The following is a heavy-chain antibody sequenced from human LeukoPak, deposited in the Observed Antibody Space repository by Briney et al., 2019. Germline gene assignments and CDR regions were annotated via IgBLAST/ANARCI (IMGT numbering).Heavy chain of an antibody. V-gene: IGHV3-30*18. Sequence: GGSLRLSCAASGFTFSSYGMHWVRQAPGKGLEWVAVISYDGSNKYYADSVKGRFTISRDNSKNTLYLQMNSLRAEGTAVYYCAKSIAVAGTTGWGAFDIWGQGTMVTVSS. CDR1: GFTFSSYG. CDR3: AKSIAVAGTTGWGAFDI. D-gene: IGHD6-19*01. J-gene: IGHJ3*02. CDR2: ISYDGSNK.